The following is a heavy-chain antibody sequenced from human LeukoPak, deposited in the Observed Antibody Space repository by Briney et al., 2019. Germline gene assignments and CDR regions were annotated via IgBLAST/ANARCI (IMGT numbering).Heavy chain of an antibody. Sequence: SETLSLTCTVSIGSVNSGVYYWGWIRRPPGKGLEWIGSIHSGGNTYYNPSLKSRVTISVDTSKNQFSLKLSSVTAADGAVYYCAKHEGSYYDKSGYTFDFWGQGTLVTVSS. V-gene: IGHV4-39*01. D-gene: IGHD3-22*01. CDR2: IHSGGNT. CDR1: IGSVNSGVYY. J-gene: IGHJ4*02. CDR3: AKHEGSYYDKSGYTFDF.